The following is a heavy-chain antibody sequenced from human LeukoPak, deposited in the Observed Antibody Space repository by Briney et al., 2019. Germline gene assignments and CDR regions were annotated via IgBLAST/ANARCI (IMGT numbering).Heavy chain of an antibody. J-gene: IGHJ6*02. D-gene: IGHD2-2*01. V-gene: IGHV3-21*01. Sequence: GGSLRLSCAASEFDFSSHAMNWVRQAPGKGLEWVSSISSSSSYIYYADSVKGRFTISRDNAKNSLYLQMNSLRAEDTAVYYCARGGPDCSSTSCYSVRYYYYYGMDVWGQGTTVTVSS. CDR3: ARGGPDCSSTSCYSVRYYYYYGMDV. CDR1: EFDFSSHA. CDR2: ISSSSSYI.